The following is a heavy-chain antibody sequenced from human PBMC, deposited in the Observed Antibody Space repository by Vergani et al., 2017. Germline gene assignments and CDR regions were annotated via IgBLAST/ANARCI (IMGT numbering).Heavy chain of an antibody. CDR1: GGSISSYY. CDR2: IHYSGST. CDR3: ASGKRVYGIWSGYYPVYYYDGMDV. V-gene: IGHV4-59*01. Sequence: QVQLQESGPGLVKPSETLSLTCTVSGGSISSYYWSWIRQPPGTGLEWIGYIHYSGSTNYNPPLKSRVTISVDTSKNQFSLKLSSVTAADTAVCYCASGKRVYGIWSGYYPVYYYDGMDVGGQGTTVTVSS. J-gene: IGHJ6*02. D-gene: IGHD3-3*01.